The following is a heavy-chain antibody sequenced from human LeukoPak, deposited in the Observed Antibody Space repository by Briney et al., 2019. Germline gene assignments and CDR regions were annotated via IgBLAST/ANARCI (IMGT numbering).Heavy chain of an antibody. D-gene: IGHD4-23*01. J-gene: IGHJ4*02. CDR3: TREQDREAAATVVGDY. Sequence: GGSLRLSCAASGFTLSSYAMSWVRQGPGKGLEWVSAISVSGNTYHADSVKGRFTISRDSSKNTLYLQMNSLRAGDAAVYYCTREQDREAAATVVGDYWGQGTLVTVSS. CDR2: ISVSGNT. CDR1: GFTLSSYA. V-gene: IGHV3-23*01.